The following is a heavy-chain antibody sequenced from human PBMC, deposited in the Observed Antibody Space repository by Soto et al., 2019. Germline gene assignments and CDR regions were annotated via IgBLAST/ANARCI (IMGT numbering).Heavy chain of an antibody. D-gene: IGHD6-6*01. J-gene: IGHJ4*02. V-gene: IGHV1-69*01. CDR1: GGTFSSYA. Sequence: QVPLVQSGAEVKKPGSSVKVSCKASGGTFSSYAISWVRQAPGQGLEWMGGIIPIFGTANYAQKFQGRVTITADESTSTAYMELSSLRSEDTAVYYCARVESPYSSSSPAFDYWGQGTLVTVSS. CDR3: ARVESPYSSSSPAFDY. CDR2: IIPIFGTA.